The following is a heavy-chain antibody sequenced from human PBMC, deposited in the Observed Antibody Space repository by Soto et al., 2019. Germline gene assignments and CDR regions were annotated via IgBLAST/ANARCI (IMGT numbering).Heavy chain of an antibody. CDR3: ARLDQLLVSNYYYYGMDV. CDR2: IDPSDSYT. J-gene: IGHJ6*02. D-gene: IGHD2-2*01. V-gene: IGHV5-10-1*03. Sequence: EVQLVQSGAEVKKPGESLRISCKGSGYSFTSYWISWVRQMPGKGLEWMGRIDPSDSYTNYSPSFQGHVTISADKSISTAYLQWSSLKASDTAMYYCARLDQLLVSNYYYYGMDVWGQGTTVTVSS. CDR1: GYSFTSYW.